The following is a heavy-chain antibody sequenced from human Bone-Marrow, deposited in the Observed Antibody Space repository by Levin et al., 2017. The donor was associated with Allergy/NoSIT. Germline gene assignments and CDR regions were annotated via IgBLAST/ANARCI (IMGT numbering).Heavy chain of an antibody. Sequence: SETLSLTCTVSGGSISSNSYYWGWIRQAPGKGLEWIGSIYYSGSTYYNPSLKSRLTISVDTSKNQFSLKLRSMTAADTAVYYCVRDEAGWSRYGTCFEAWGQGTLVTVSS. CDR1: GGSISSNSYY. CDR3: VRDEAGWSRYGTCFEA. D-gene: IGHD2-15*01. J-gene: IGHJ4*02. CDR2: IYYSGST. V-gene: IGHV4-39*07.